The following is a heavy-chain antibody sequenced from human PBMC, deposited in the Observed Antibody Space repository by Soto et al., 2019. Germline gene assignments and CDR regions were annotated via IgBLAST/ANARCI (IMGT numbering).Heavy chain of an antibody. CDR3: VSLIGNSWFDS. Sequence: SQTLSVTCAISEDSVSSNSAACNWIRQSPSRGLEWLGRTYYRSRWYFDYAVSVKSRITISPDISNNQVSLQLTSVTPDDTAIYYCVSLIGNSWFDSWGQGTLVTVSS. CDR1: EDSVSSNSAA. D-gene: IGHD4-4*01. V-gene: IGHV6-1*01. J-gene: IGHJ5*01. CDR2: TYYRSRWYF.